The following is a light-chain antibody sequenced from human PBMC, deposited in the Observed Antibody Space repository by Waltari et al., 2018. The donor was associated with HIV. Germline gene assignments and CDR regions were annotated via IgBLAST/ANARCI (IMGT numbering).Light chain of an antibody. Sequence: NFMLTQPPSVSESPGNTVTISCTPTGGRITSHYVQSYQRRPGGSPTTVIYEDDQRPSGVPGRFSGSIDSSSNSASLTISGLKPEDEADYYCQSSDRNNQVFGGGTKLTVL. CDR3: QSSDRNNQV. CDR2: EDD. J-gene: IGLJ3*02. CDR1: GGRITSHY. V-gene: IGLV6-57*01.